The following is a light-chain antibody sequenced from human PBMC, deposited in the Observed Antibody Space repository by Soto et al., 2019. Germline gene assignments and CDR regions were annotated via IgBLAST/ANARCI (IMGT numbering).Light chain of an antibody. J-gene: IGKJ4*01. CDR3: QQYNSSPLP. Sequence: DILMTQSPATLSASVGDRVTITCRASQSISRWVAWFQQKPGKGPKFLIFKASSLKSGVPSRVSCSGSGTEFTLTISSLQPDDFATYYCQQYNSSPLPFGGGTKVDIK. CDR2: KAS. CDR1: QSISRW. V-gene: IGKV1-5*03.